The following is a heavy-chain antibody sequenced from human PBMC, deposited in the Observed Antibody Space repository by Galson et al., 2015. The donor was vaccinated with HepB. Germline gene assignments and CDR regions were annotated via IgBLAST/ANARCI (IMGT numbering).Heavy chain of an antibody. Sequence: SLRLSCAASGFDFSIYGMNWVRQAPGKGLEWVAVIWFDGSNEDYLDSVKGRFTISRDNSQKTLYLQMNSLRAEDTAVYYCARDLGGGGSGWRLPHYFDPWGQGTLVTVSS. V-gene: IGHV3-33*01. D-gene: IGHD6-19*01. J-gene: IGHJ4*02. CDR1: GFDFSIYG. CDR2: IWFDGSNE. CDR3: ARDLGGGGSGWRLPHYFDP.